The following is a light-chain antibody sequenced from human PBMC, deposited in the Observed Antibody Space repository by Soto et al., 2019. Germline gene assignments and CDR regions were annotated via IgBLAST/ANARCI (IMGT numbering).Light chain of an antibody. CDR2: DAS. CDR1: QSVSNTY. CDR3: QEGTYWPA. Sequence: EIVLTQSPGTLSLSPGEGATLSCRASQSVSNTYLAWYQQKPGQAPRLLIYDASSRATGIPARFSGSGSGTDFTLTISSLEPEDFAVYYCQEGTYWPAFGGGTKVDIK. V-gene: IGKV3D-20*02. J-gene: IGKJ4*01.